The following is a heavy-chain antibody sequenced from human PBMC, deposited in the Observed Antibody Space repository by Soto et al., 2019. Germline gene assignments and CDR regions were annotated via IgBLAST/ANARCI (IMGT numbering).Heavy chain of an antibody. CDR2: ISAYNGNT. J-gene: IGHJ4*02. Sequence: ASLTVSCTSSGYTFTSYGISGVRQAPGQGLEWMGWISAYNGNTNYAQKLQGRVTMTTDTSTSTAYMELRSLRSDDTAVYYCAREGRGWYVVYWGQGTLVTVSS. D-gene: IGHD6-19*01. CDR1: GYTFTSYG. V-gene: IGHV1-18*01. CDR3: AREGRGWYVVY.